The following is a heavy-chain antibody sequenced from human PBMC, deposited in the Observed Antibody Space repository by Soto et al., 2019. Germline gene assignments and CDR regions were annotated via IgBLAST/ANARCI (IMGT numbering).Heavy chain of an antibody. D-gene: IGHD3-22*01. CDR1: GFTFSSYW. J-gene: IGHJ4*02. CDR3: ARVPLPGYYDSSGYQRGRAFDY. Sequence: GGSLRLSCAASGFTFSSYWMSWVRQAPGKGLEWVANIKQDGSEKYYVDSVKGRFTISRDNAKNSLYLQMNSLRAEDTAVYYCARVPLPGYYDSSGYQRGRAFDYWGQGTLVTSPQ. V-gene: IGHV3-7*01. CDR2: IKQDGSEK.